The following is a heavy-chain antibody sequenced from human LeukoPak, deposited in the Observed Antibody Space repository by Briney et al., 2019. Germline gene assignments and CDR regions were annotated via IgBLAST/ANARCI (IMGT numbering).Heavy chain of an antibody. V-gene: IGHV4-59*01. CDR1: GGSISSYY. J-gene: IGHJ3*02. CDR3: ARESSQWGDSSGYPDAFDI. CDR2: IYYSGST. Sequence: KASETLSLTCTVSGGSISSYYWSWIRQPPGKGLEWIGYIYYSGSTNYNPSLKSRVTISVDTSKNQFSLKLSSVTAADTAVYYCARESSQWGDSSGYPDAFDIWGQGTMVTVSS. D-gene: IGHD3-22*01.